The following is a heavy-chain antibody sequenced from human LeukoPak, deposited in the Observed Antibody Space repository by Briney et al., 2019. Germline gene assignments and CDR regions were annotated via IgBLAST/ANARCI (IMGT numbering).Heavy chain of an antibody. D-gene: IGHD3-3*01. CDR3: AKRSIWSDSLNDY. CDR1: GFTFSSYG. Sequence: QSGGSLRLSCAASGFTFSSYGMHWVRQAPGKGLEWVAVISYDGSNKYYADSVKGRFTISRDNSKNTLYLQMNSLRAEDTAVYYCAKRSIWSDSLNDYWGQGTLVTVSS. V-gene: IGHV3-30*18. CDR2: ISYDGSNK. J-gene: IGHJ4*02.